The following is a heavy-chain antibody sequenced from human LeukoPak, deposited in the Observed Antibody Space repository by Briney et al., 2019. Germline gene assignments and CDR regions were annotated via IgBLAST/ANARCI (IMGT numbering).Heavy chain of an antibody. CDR3: ARLYYDILTGLYYFDY. D-gene: IGHD3-9*01. CDR2: NNPNNGVT. CDR1: GYTFTGYY. J-gene: IGHJ4*02. Sequence: ASVKVSCKASGYTFTGYYMHWVRQAPGQGLEWIGWNNPNNGVTNYAQSFQGRVTMTRDTSISTAYMELSSLRSEDTAVYYCARLYYDILTGLYYFDYWGQGTLVTVSS. V-gene: IGHV1-2*02.